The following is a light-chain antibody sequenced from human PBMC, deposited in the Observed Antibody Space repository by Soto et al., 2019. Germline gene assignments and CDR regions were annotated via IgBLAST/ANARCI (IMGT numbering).Light chain of an antibody. CDR1: SRDVGGYNY. Sequence: QSALTQPASVSGSPGQSITISCTGTSRDVGGYNYVSWYQQNPGKAPKLMIYDVSNRPSGVSNRFSGSKSGNTASLTISGLQAEDEADYYCSSYTSSSTLVFGGGTKLTVL. J-gene: IGLJ2*01. CDR2: DVS. V-gene: IGLV2-14*01. CDR3: SSYTSSSTLV.